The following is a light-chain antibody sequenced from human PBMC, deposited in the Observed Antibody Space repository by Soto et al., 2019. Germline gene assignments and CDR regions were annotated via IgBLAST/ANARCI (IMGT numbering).Light chain of an antibody. Sequence: DIQMTQSPSSLSASVGDRVTITCRASQSINTYLNWYQQKPGKAPTLLIYVASTLQSGAPSRFRGSGSGTDFALTINSLQPEDFASSYCQQSDSTPPLTFGGGTKVESK. CDR3: QQSDSTPPLT. V-gene: IGKV1-39*01. J-gene: IGKJ4*01. CDR1: QSINTY. CDR2: VAS.